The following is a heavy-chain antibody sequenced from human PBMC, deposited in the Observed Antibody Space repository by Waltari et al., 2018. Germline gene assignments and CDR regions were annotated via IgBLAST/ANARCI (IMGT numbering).Heavy chain of an antibody. CDR2: SHRSGKT. D-gene: IGHD2-15*01. Sequence: QLQVSGPGLVKPSGTLSLTCSVSGDSMSSNNWWSWVRQSPEMGLEWIGQSHRSGKTNYNPSLESRVTISIYTANKKFSLSVTSTTAADTAVYYCARDRGRGLYLDSWGQGTLVTVSP. CDR1: GDSMSSNNW. CDR3: ARDRGRGLYLDS. J-gene: IGHJ4*02. V-gene: IGHV4-4*02.